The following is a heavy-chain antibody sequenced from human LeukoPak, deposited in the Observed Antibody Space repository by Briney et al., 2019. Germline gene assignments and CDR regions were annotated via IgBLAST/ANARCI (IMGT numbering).Heavy chain of an antibody. CDR2: ISPDGITT. J-gene: IGHJ4*02. D-gene: IGHD1-14*01. Sequence: GGALRLSCAASGFTFDNSWIHWVRQGPGRGLVWVSRISPDGITTNYAGSVKGRFTISRDNAINTLYPQMNSLRAEDTAVYYCATAGNHRFDHWGQGTLVTVSS. CDR3: ATAGNHRFDH. V-gene: IGHV3-74*01. CDR1: GFTFDNSW.